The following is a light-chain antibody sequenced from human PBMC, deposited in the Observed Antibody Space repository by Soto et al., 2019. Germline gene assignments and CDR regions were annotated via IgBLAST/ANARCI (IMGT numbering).Light chain of an antibody. J-gene: IGLJ1*01. V-gene: IGLV2-14*01. CDR1: SSDVGGYNS. CDR3: SSYTTGGSYV. Sequence: QSVLTQPASVSGSPGLSIAISCTGTSSDVGGYNSVSWYQQHPGKAPKLMTYDVSNRPSGVSNRFSGSKSGNTASLTISGLQAEDEGDYYCSSYTTGGSYVFGTGTKLTVL. CDR2: DVS.